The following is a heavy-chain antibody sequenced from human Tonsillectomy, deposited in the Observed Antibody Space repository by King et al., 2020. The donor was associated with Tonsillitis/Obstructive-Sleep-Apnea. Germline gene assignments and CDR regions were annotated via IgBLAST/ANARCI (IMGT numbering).Heavy chain of an antibody. CDR2: IYPGDSDT. J-gene: IGHJ3*02. D-gene: IGHD3-3*01. CDR1: GYSFTSYW. CDR3: PSHYDFWSGYSDDAFDI. Sequence: QLVQSGAEVKKPGESLKISCKGSGYSFTSYWIGWVGQMPGKGLEWMGIIYPGDSDTRYSPSFQGQVTISADKSISTAYLQWSSLKASDTAMYYCPSHYDFWSGYSDDAFDIWGQGTMVTVSS. V-gene: IGHV5-51*01.